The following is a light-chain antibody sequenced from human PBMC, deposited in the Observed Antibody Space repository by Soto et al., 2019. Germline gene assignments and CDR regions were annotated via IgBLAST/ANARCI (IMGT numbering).Light chain of an antibody. Sequence: EIVLTQSPGTLSLSPGGRVTLSCRTSQSISNDHLAWYQQKPGQAPRLLIHGTSNRATGIPDRFSGSGSGTDFSLTFSRLGPEDTAVYYCEYYGNTIIFGGGTKVEIK. J-gene: IGKJ4*01. V-gene: IGKV3-20*01. CDR3: EYYGNTII. CDR1: QSISNDH. CDR2: GTS.